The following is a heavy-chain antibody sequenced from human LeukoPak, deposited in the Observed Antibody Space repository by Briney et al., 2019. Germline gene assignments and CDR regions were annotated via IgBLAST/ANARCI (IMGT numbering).Heavy chain of an antibody. CDR3: ARGGWLGY. J-gene: IGHJ4*02. Sequence: SETLSLICTVSGGSISSSSYYWSWIRQPPGKGLEWIGEINHSGSTNYNPSLKSRVTISVDTSKNQFSLKLSSVTAADTAVYYCARGGWLGYWGQGTLVTVSS. V-gene: IGHV4-39*07. CDR2: INHSGST. D-gene: IGHD6-19*01. CDR1: GGSISSSSYY.